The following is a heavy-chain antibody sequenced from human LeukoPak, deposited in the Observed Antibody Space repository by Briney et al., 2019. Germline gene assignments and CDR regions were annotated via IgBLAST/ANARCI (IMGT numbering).Heavy chain of an antibody. D-gene: IGHD6-13*01. J-gene: IGHJ5*02. V-gene: IGHV4-34*01. CDR3: ARGLLSSWYPNWFGP. CDR1: GGSFSGYY. CDR2: INHSGST. Sequence: SETLSLTCAVYGGSFSGYYWSWIRQPPGKGLEWIGEINHSGSTNYNPSLKSRVTISVDTSKNQFSLKLSSVTAADTAVYYCARGLLSSWYPNWFGPWGQGTLVTVSS.